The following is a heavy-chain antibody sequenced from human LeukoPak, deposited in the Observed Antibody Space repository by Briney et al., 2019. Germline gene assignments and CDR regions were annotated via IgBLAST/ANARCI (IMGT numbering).Heavy chain of an antibody. CDR1: GFTFSSYG. CDR2: IWYDGSNK. Sequence: GGSLRLSCAASGFTFSSYGMHWVRQAPGKGLEWVSLIWYDGSNKYYADSVKGRFTISRDNSKNTLYLQMNSLRAEDAAVYYCARDWGKGDYWGQGTLVTVSS. CDR3: ARDWGKGDY. V-gene: IGHV3-33*01. D-gene: IGHD3-16*01. J-gene: IGHJ4*02.